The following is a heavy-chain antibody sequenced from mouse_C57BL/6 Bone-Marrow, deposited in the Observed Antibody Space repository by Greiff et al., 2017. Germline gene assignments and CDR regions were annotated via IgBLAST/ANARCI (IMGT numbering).Heavy chain of an antibody. CDR1: GYTFTSYG. CDR2: IYPRSGNT. Sequence: QVQLQQSGAELARPGASVKLSCKASGYTFTSYGISWVKQRTGQGLEWIGEIYPRSGNTYYNEKFKGKATLTADKSSSTAYMEVRSLTFEDSAVYFCARWGTTEVAFYYFDYWGQGTTLTVSS. CDR3: ARWGTTEVAFYYFDY. D-gene: IGHD1-1*01. V-gene: IGHV1-81*01. J-gene: IGHJ2*01.